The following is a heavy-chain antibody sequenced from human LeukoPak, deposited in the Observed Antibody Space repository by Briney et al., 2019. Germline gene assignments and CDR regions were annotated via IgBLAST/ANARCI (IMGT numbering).Heavy chain of an antibody. CDR3: ASFSIYYYYGMDG. D-gene: IGHD3-16*02. CDR2: ISAYNGNT. CDR1: GYTLTSYG. Sequence: ASVKVSCKASGYTLTSYGISWVRQAPGQGLEWMGWISAYNGNTNYAQKLQGRVTMTTDTSTSTAYMELRSLRSDDTAVYYCASFSIYYYYGMDGWGQGTTVTVSS. J-gene: IGHJ6*02. V-gene: IGHV1-18*01.